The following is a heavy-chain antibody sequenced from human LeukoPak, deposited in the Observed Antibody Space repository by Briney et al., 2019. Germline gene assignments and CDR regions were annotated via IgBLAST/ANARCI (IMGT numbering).Heavy chain of an antibody. J-gene: IGHJ4*02. CDR3: ASPLQTYYDFWSGYLGGY. CDR1: GFSFSDYY. D-gene: IGHD3-3*01. CDR2: ISFTTGDET. Sequence: GGSLRISCAASGFSFSDYYMHWVRQPPGKGLEWVSSISFTTGDETHYADSVKGRFTVSRDNTKNSLCLQMNSLRAEDTAVYYCASPLQTYYDFWSGYLGGYWGQGTLVTVSS. V-gene: IGHV3-21*01.